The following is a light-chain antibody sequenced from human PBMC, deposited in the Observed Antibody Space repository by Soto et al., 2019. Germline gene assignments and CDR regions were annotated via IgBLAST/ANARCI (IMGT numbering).Light chain of an antibody. CDR2: AAS. V-gene: IGKV1-27*01. Sequence: IQVSQPPATLCASVGHGATITCRASQSIRYGLAWYQQKPGRVPKLLIYAASTLQSGVPSRFSGSGSGTDFTLTVSSPQPEDVATYYCQNYYSAPITVGQGTRLEI. J-gene: IGKJ5*01. CDR3: QNYYSAPIT. CDR1: QSIRYG.